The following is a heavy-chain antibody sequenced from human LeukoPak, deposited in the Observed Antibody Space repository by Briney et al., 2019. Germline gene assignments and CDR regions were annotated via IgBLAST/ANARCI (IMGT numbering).Heavy chain of an antibody. J-gene: IGHJ5*02. CDR1: GFTFGDYA. Sequence: GGSPRLSCTASGFTFGDYAISWFRQAPGKGLEWVGLIRSKAYGGTTEYAASVKGRFTISRDDSKSIAYLQMNSLKTEDTAVYYCARDGYCSGGTCYPSGWFDPWGQGTLVTVSS. V-gene: IGHV3-49*03. CDR3: ARDGYCSGGTCYPSGWFDP. CDR2: IRSKAYGGTT. D-gene: IGHD2-15*01.